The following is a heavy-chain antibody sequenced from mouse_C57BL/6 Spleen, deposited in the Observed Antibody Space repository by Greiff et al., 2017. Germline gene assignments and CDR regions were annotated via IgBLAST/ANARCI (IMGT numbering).Heavy chain of an antibody. D-gene: IGHD2-4*01. CDR2: INPSSGYT. CDR3: ARVIIYDYDDH. V-gene: IGHV1-7*01. J-gene: IGHJ2*01. CDR1: GYTFTSYW. Sequence: QVQLQQSGAELAKPGASVKLSCTASGYTFTSYWLHWVKQRPGQGLEWIGYINPSSGYTKYNQKFKDKATLTADKSSSTAYMQLSSLTYEDSAVYYCARVIIYDYDDHGGQGTTLTVSA.